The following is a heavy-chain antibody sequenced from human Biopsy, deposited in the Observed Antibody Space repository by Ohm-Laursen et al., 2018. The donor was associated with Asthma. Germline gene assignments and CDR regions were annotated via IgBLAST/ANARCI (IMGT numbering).Heavy chain of an antibody. CDR3: ARDKPSHIDYYYGMDV. V-gene: IGHV3-30-3*01. CDR1: GFTFSSYA. Sequence: SLRLSCSASGFTFSSYAMHWVRQAPGKGLEWVAVISYDGSNKYYADSVKGRFTISRGNSKNTLYLQMDSLRAEDTAVYYCARDKPSHIDYYYGMDVWGQGTTVTVSS. J-gene: IGHJ6*02. CDR2: ISYDGSNK.